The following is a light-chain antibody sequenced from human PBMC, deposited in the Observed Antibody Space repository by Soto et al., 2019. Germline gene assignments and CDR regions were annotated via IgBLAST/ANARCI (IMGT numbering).Light chain of an antibody. CDR3: LLSYSGARV. Sequence: QAVVTQEPSLTVSPGGTVTLTCSSSTGAVTGGHYPYWFQQEPGQAPRTLIFKTNNRHSWTPARFSGSLLGGKAALTLSGAQPEDEAEYYCLLSYSGARVFGGGTKLTVL. CDR2: KTN. V-gene: IGLV7-46*01. CDR1: TGAVTGGHY. J-gene: IGLJ3*02.